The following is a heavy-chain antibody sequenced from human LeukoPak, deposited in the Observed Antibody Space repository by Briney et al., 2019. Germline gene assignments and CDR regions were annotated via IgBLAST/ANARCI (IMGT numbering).Heavy chain of an antibody. CDR1: GYTFTSYD. V-gene: IGHV1-8*01. CDR2: MNPNSGNT. D-gene: IGHD2-2*02. CDR3: ASTAGYCSSTSCYN. Sequence: ASVKVSCKASGYTFTSYDINRVRQAPGQGLEWMGWMNPNSGNTGYAQKFQGRVTMTRNTSISTAYMELSSLRSEGTAVYYCASTAGYCSSTSCYNWGQGTLVTVSS. J-gene: IGHJ4*02.